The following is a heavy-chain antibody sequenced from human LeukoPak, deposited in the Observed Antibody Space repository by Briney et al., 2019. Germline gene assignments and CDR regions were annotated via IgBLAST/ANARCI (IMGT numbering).Heavy chain of an antibody. CDR3: ARRPLPSTLATVQLDY. D-gene: IGHD5-12*01. CDR1: GFTFNTYA. CDR2: ISFDGRNK. J-gene: IGHJ4*02. Sequence: GGSLRLSCAASGFTFNTYAMHWVRQAPGKGLERVAVISFDGRNKYYTDSVEGRFTISRDNSKNTLYLQMNSLREDDTAMYYCARRPLPSTLATVQLDYWGQGTLVTVSP. V-gene: IGHV3-30*04.